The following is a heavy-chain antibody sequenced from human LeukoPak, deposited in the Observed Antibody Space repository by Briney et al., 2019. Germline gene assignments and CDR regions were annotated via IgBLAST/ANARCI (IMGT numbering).Heavy chain of an antibody. CDR3: ATFYYDSREGWSFDY. D-gene: IGHD3-22*01. CDR1: GYTFTDYY. CDR2: VDPEDGET. J-gene: IGHJ4*02. V-gene: IGHV1-69-2*01. Sequence: ASVKVFCKASGYTFTDYYVHWVQQAPGKGLEWMGRVDPEDGETIYAEKFQGRVTITADTSTDTAYMELSSLRSEDTAVYYCATFYYDSREGWSFDYWGQGTLVTVSS.